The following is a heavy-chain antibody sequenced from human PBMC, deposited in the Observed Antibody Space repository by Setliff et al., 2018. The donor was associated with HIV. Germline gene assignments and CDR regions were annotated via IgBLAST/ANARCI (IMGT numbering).Heavy chain of an antibody. CDR3: ARRKLSKGGAFDY. Sequence: PSETLSLTCTVSGDSIDDFYWSWIRQPPGQGLEWIGYIFSNVTTNYSPSLKSRVTTSIDRSKGQFLLNLTSVNASDTAIYYCARRKLSKGGAFDYWGQGALVTVSS. CDR1: GDSIDDFY. CDR2: IFSNVTT. D-gene: IGHD1-1*01. V-gene: IGHV4-4*09. J-gene: IGHJ4*02.